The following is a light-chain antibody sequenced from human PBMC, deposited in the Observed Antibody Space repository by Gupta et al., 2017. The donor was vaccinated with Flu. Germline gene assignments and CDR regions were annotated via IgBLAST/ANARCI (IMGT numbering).Light chain of an antibody. Sequence: GGDNIGRESVHWYKQKSGQAPVLVVYEDRFRHSGIPERFSGSNSANTATLTISRAEAGDEADYYCQVWDSSTDQWVFGGGTKVTVL. CDR2: EDR. J-gene: IGLJ3*02. CDR1: NIGRES. V-gene: IGLV3-21*02. CDR3: QVWDSSTDQWV.